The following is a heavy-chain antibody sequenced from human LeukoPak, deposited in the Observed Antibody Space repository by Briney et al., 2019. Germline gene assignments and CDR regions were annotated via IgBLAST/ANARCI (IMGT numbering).Heavy chain of an antibody. CDR1: GGSISSSSYY. V-gene: IGHV4-39*07. Sequence: SETLSLTCTVSGGSISSSSYYWGWIRQPPGKGLEWIGSIYYSGSTYYNPSLKSRVTISVDTSKNQFSLKLSSVTAADTAVYYCARVSCSGGSCYSGGLRYYYMDVWGKGTTVTISS. CDR3: ARVSCSGGSCYSGGLRYYYMDV. J-gene: IGHJ6*03. CDR2: IYYSGST. D-gene: IGHD2-15*01.